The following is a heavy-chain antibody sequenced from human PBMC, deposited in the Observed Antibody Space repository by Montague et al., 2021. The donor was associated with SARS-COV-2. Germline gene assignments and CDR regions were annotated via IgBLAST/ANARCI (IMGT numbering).Heavy chain of an antibody. CDR1: VGSISSSSYY. CDR2: IYYSGST. D-gene: IGHD3-9*01. J-gene: IGHJ5*02. Sequence: SETLSLTCTVSVGSISSSSYYWGWIRQPPGTGLEWIGSIYYSGSTYYNPSLKSRVTISVDTSKNQFSLKLSSVTAADTAVYYCARRSYDILTGYSIPNWFDPWGQGTLVTVSS. V-gene: IGHV4-39*01. CDR3: ARRSYDILTGYSIPNWFDP.